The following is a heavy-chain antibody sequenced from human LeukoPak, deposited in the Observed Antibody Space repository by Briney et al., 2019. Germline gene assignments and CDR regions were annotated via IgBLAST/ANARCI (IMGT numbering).Heavy chain of an antibody. CDR3: ARAKQGDCSSTSCYFGYYYYYMDV. V-gene: IGHV4-39*07. CDR2: IYYSGST. D-gene: IGHD2-2*01. J-gene: IGHJ6*03. Sequence: SSETLSLTCTVSGGSISSSSYYWGWIRQPPGKGLEWIGSIYYSGSTNYNPSLKSRVTISVDTSKNQFSLKLSSVTAADTAVYYCARAKQGDCSSTSCYFGYYYYYMDVWGKGTTVTVSS. CDR1: GGSISSSSYY.